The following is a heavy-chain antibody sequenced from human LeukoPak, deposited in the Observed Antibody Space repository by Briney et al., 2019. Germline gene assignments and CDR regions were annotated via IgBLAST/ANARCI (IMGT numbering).Heavy chain of an antibody. V-gene: IGHV3-30*02. Sequence: GGSLRLSCTASGFTFNSYGMHWVRQAPGTGLEWVAFTRDDGRDEYYADSVKGRFTISRDNSKNMLYLQMNSLRVDDTAMYYCAKDLAASGTRWFDPWGQGTLVTVSS. CDR3: AKDLAASGTRWFDP. CDR2: TRDDGRDE. CDR1: GFTFNSYG. D-gene: IGHD6-13*01. J-gene: IGHJ5*02.